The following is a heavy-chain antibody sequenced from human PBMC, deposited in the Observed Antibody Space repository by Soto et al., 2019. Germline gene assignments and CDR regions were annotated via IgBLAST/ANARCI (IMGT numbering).Heavy chain of an antibody. J-gene: IGHJ4*02. CDR1: GYPFTDLY. V-gene: IGHV1-2*02. Sequence: QVQLVQSGADVKRPGASVRVSCKPSGYPFTDLYIHWVRLAPGLGLEWMGWIDPRSGASRKTQKFQGRFTLTRDTSTSTVYMELFSLRSDDTAVYYCARDNYGRLDYWGQGTLVTVSS. CDR3: ARDNYGRLDY. CDR2: IDPRSGAS. D-gene: IGHD3-10*01.